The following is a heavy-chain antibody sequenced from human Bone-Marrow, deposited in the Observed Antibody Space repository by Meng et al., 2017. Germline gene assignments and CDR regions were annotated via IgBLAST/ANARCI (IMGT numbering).Heavy chain of an antibody. CDR2: INIDGSST. D-gene: IGHD6-13*01. J-gene: IGHJ4*02. CDR1: GFKLSSYW. CDR3: AQLGTTDY. Sequence: VRLVESGGGLVPPGWSLGLSLVASGFKLSSYWMHWVRQAPGKGLVWVSRINIDGSSTIYADSVEGRFTISRDNAKNTLYLQMNSLRVDDTAVYYCAQLGTTDYWGQGALVTVSS. V-gene: IGHV3-74*01.